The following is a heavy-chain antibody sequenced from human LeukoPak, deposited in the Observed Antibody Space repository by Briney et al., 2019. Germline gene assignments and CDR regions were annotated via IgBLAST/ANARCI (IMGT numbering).Heavy chain of an antibody. CDR1: GGSISSYY. CDR3: AGGNEWELLG. D-gene: IGHD1-26*01. Sequence: PSETLSLTCTVSGGSISSYYWSWIRQPPGKGLEWIGYIYYSGSTNYNPSLESRVTISVDTSKNQFSLKLSSVTAADTAVYYCAGGNEWELLGWGQGTLVTVSS. J-gene: IGHJ4*02. CDR2: IYYSGST. V-gene: IGHV4-59*01.